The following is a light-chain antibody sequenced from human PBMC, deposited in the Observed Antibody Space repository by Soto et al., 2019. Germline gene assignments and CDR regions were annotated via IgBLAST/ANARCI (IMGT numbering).Light chain of an antibody. Sequence: QSVLTQPASVSGSPGQSITISCTGTSSDVGTYNLVSWYQQHPGKAPKLMIYEASKRPSGVSNRFSGSRSGNTASLTVSGLQAEDEADYYCCSFAGDSTLYVFGSGTKLTVL. J-gene: IGLJ1*01. CDR2: EAS. CDR3: CSFAGDSTLYV. CDR1: SSDVGTYNL. V-gene: IGLV2-23*01.